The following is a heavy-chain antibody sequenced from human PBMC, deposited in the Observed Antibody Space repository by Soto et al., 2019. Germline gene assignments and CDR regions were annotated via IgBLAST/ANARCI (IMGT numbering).Heavy chain of an antibody. CDR3: ARRYGSGSYYNSTKDAYYYYYYMDV. D-gene: IGHD3-10*01. J-gene: IGHJ6*03. V-gene: IGHV5-51*01. CDR1: GYSFTSYW. CDR2: IYPGDSDT. Sequence: PGESLKISCKGSGYSFTSYWIGWVRQMPGKGLEWMGIIYPGDSDTRYSPSFQGQVTISADKSISTAYLQWSSLKASDTAMYYCARRYGSGSYYNSTKDAYYYYYYMDVWGKGTTVTVSS.